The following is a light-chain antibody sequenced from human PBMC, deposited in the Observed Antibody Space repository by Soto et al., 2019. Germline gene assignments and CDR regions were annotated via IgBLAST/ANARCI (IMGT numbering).Light chain of an antibody. CDR3: MQGTHGPHT. CDR1: PSLVHNNAHTY. CDR2: QVS. Sequence: DVVMTQSPLSLPVTLGQPASISCRSSPSLVHNNAHTYLPWFHQRPGQSPRRLIYQVSNRDSGVPDRFGGSGSGTDFTLKMSRVEAEDFGVYHCMQGTHGPHTFGQGTELEIK. J-gene: IGKJ2*01. V-gene: IGKV2-30*02.